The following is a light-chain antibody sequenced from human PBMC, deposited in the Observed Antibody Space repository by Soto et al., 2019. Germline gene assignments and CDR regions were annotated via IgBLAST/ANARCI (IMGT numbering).Light chain of an antibody. CDR3: ASFTRSVTVV. CDR1: SSDVGGYNY. Sequence: QSALTQPASVSGSPGQSITISCAGTSSDVGGYNYVSWYQQHPGKVPRLIISDVNKRPSGVSDRFSGSKSGNTASLTISGLQAEDEADSSCASFTRSVTVVFGGGTKLTVL. J-gene: IGLJ2*01. V-gene: IGLV2-14*03. CDR2: DVN.